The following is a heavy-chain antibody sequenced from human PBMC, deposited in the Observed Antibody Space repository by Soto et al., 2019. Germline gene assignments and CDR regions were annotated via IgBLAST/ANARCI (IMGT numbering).Heavy chain of an antibody. CDR3: AKGHSDAFGTYDYFAMDL. Sequence: PGRSLRLSCAASGFPFNNYCMRLVRQAPGKGLECIGAITGAAGSTYNADSVKGRFSISRDNSKKTVYLQLDSLRVEDTAVYYCAKGHSDAFGTYDYFAMDLRGAGPTVTLSS. D-gene: IGHD3-3*01. J-gene: IGHJ6*04. CDR1: GFPFNNYC. V-gene: IGHV3-23*01. CDR2: ITGAAGST.